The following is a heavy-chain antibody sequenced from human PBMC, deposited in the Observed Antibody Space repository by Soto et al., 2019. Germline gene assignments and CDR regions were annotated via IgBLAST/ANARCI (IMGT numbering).Heavy chain of an antibody. CDR1: GYTFSHYH. Sequence: QVQLVQSGAEVKTPGASVRISCQASGYTFSHYHINWVRQAPGHGLEWIGILRLGGQATTDSQKSPARVTMTSDTSTATVYMELSSMRSDDTAVSYCTRGPFSGYDSYFDYWGQGTLITVSS. CDR3: TRGPFSGYDSYFDY. CDR2: LRLGGQAT. J-gene: IGHJ4*02. V-gene: IGHV1-46*03. D-gene: IGHD6-25*01.